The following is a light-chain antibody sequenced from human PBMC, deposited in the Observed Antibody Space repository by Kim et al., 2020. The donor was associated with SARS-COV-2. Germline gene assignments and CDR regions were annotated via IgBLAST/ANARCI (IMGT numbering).Light chain of an antibody. Sequence: ATINCKSSQSVLYSSSNKNYLAWYQQKPGQPPKLLIYWASTRASGVPDRFSGSGSGTDFTLTISSLQAEDVAVYYCQQYYTTPWTFGQGTKVDIK. CDR2: WAS. J-gene: IGKJ1*01. CDR3: QQYYTTPWT. CDR1: QSVLYSSSNKNY. V-gene: IGKV4-1*01.